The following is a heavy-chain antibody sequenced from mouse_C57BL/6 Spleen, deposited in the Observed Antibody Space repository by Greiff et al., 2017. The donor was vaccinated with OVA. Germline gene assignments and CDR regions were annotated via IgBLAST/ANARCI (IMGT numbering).Heavy chain of an antibody. J-gene: IGHJ2*01. CDR3: ARASDY. Sequence: EVQLQQSGPELVKPGASVKISCKASGYTFTDYYMNWVKQSHGKSLEWIGDINPNNGGTSYNQKFKGKATLTVDKSSSTAYMDLRSLTSEDSAVYYCARASDYWGQGTTLTVSA. CDR2: INPNNGGT. CDR1: GYTFTDYY. V-gene: IGHV1-26*01.